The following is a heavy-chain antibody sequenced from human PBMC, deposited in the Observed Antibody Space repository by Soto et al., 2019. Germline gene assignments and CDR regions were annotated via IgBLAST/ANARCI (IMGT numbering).Heavy chain of an antibody. V-gene: IGHV1-2*04. J-gene: IGHJ6*02. CDR1: GYTFTGYY. CDR2: INPNSGGT. CDR3: ARDKYYDSSGSLYGMDV. D-gene: IGHD3-22*01. Sequence: ASVKVSCKASGYTFTGYYMHWVRHAPGQGLEWMGWINPNSGGTNYAQKFQGWVTMTRDTSISTAYMELSRLRSDDTAVYYCARDKYYDSSGSLYGMDVCGQGTTVTVSS.